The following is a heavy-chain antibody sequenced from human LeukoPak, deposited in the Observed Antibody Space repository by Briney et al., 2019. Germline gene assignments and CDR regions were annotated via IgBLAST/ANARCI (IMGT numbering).Heavy chain of an antibody. CDR2: IRYDGTNQ. J-gene: IGHJ4*02. V-gene: IGHV3-30*02. CDR1: GYIFSSYG. Sequence: GGSLRLSCTASGYIFSSYGIHWVRQAPGKGLHWVTFIRYDGTNQYYADSVKGRFTVSRDNSKSTVYLQTNSLRPDDTAIYYCAKDAYGALDYWGQGTLVTVSS. CDR3: AKDAYGALDY. D-gene: IGHD4-17*01.